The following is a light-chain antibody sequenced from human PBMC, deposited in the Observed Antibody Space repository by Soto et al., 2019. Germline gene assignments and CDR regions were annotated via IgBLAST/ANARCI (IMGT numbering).Light chain of an antibody. Sequence: QSVLTQAPSVSGTPGQRVTISCSGSSSNIGSNTVSWYQQVPGTAPKVLIYSNVQRPSGVPDRFSGSKSGTSASLAIGGLQSEDEADYYCAAWDGSLNGGVFGGGTQLTV. J-gene: IGLJ3*02. CDR1: SSNIGSNT. V-gene: IGLV1-44*01. CDR2: SNV. CDR3: AAWDGSLNGGV.